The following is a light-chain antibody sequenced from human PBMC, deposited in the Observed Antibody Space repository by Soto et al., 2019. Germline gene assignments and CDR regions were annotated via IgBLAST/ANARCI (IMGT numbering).Light chain of an antibody. CDR3: QVWDSSSDV. CDR1: NIGSKS. Sequence: VVTQPPSVSVAPGQTARITCGGNNIGSKSVHWYQQKPGQAPVLVVYDDSDRPSGIPARFSGSNSGNTATLTISRVEAGDEADYYCQVWDSSSDVFGTGTKVTVL. J-gene: IGLJ1*01. CDR2: DDS. V-gene: IGLV3-21*02.